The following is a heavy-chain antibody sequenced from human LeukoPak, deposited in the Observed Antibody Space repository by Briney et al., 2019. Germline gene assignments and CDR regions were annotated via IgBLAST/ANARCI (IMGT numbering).Heavy chain of an antibody. D-gene: IGHD6-19*01. CDR2: IDPSDSYT. V-gene: IGHV5-10-1*01. CDR3: ARLTPRYKYSGGWYFNDFFDP. CDR1: GYSFTSYW. J-gene: IGHJ5*02. Sequence: GESLKISCKGSGYSFTSYWINWVRQMPGKGLEWMGTIDPSDSYTNYSPSFQGHVTISADKSITTASLQWSSLKASDTAIYYCARLTPRYKYSGGWYFNDFFDPWGQGTLVTVSS.